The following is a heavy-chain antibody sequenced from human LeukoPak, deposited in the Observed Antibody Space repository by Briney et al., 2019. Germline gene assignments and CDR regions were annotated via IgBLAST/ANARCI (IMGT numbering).Heavy chain of an antibody. CDR1: GGTFSRYA. CDR2: IIPIFGTA. J-gene: IGHJ4*02. V-gene: IGHV1-69*06. D-gene: IGHD2-2*01. CDR3: ASARYCSSTSCFSFDY. Sequence: SSVKVSCKASGGTFSRYAISWVRQAPGQGLAWMGGIIPIFGTANYAQKFQGRVTITADKSTSTAYMELSSLRSEDTAVYYCASARYCSSTSCFSFDYWGQGTLVTVSS.